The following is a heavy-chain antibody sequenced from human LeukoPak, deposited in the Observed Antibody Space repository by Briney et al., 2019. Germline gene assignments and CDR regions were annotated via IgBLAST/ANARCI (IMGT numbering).Heavy chain of an antibody. D-gene: IGHD2-8*02. CDR1: GFTFSDYY. J-gene: IGHJ4*02. CDR2: IFPSGGEI. CDR3: ATYRQVLLPFES. V-gene: IGHV3-11*01. Sequence: GGSLRLSCAASGFTFSDYYMSWIRQAPGKGLEWVSSIFPSGGEIHYADSVRGRFTISRDNSKSTLSLQMNSLRAEDTAIYYCATYRQVLLPFESWGQGTLVTVSS.